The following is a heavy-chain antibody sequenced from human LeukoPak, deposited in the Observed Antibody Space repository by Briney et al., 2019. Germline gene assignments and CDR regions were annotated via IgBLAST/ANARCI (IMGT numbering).Heavy chain of an antibody. CDR2: IKQDGSEK. J-gene: IGHJ5*02. V-gene: IGHV3-7*01. CDR3: ARDDYSNDWFDP. Sequence: GGSLRLSCAASGITFSSYWMSWVRQAPGKGLEWVANIKQDGSEKYYADSVKGRFTISRDNARNSLYLQMNSLRAEDTAVYYCARDDYSNDWFDPWGQGTLVTVSS. D-gene: IGHD6-13*01. CDR1: GITFSSYW.